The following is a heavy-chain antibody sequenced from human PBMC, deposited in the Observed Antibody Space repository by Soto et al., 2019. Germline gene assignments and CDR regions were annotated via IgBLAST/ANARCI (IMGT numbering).Heavy chain of an antibody. V-gene: IGHV4-34*01. D-gene: IGHD2-2*01. Sequence: TLTLTCAVYGGSFSGYYWSWIRQPPGKGPEWIGEINHSGSTNYNPSLKSRVTISVDTSKNQFSLKLSSVTAADTAVYYCARGRGYCSSTSCYGPYYFDYWGQGTLVTVSS. CDR3: ARGRGYCSSTSCYGPYYFDY. CDR1: GGSFSGYY. CDR2: INHSGST. J-gene: IGHJ4*02.